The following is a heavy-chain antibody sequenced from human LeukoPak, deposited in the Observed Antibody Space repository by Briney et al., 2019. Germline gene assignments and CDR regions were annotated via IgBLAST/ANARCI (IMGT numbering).Heavy chain of an antibody. CDR1: GRSIDNYY. J-gene: IGHJ5*02. V-gene: IGHV4-4*07. D-gene: IGHD2/OR15-2a*01. CDR2: IYSSGST. CDR3: ARLNRWFDP. Sequence: SETLSLTCTVAGRSIDNYYWSWIRQPAGKGLEWVGRIYSSGSTNYNPSLKSRVTMSVDTSKNQFSLKLSSVTAADTAVYYCARLNRWFDPWGQGTLVTVSS.